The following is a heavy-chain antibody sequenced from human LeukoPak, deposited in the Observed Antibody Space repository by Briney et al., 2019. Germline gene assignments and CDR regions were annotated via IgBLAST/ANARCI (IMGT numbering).Heavy chain of an antibody. Sequence: PGGSLRLSCAASGFTLGTHTMNWVRQAPGKGLEWVSSISGSGDYIHYADSVKGRITVSRDNAKDSLYLQMNSLRVEDTAVYYCVRIPNNAGFPNWFDPWGQGTLVIVSS. CDR2: ISGSGDYI. J-gene: IGHJ5*02. CDR3: VRIPNNAGFPNWFDP. CDR1: GFTLGTHT. V-gene: IGHV3-21*01. D-gene: IGHD2-8*01.